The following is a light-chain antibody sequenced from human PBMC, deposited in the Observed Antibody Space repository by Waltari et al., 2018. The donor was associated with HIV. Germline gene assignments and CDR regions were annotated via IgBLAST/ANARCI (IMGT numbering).Light chain of an antibody. J-gene: IGKJ1*01. CDR2: GAS. CDR3: QQYGSSPPWT. Sequence: EIVLTQSPGTLSLSPGERATLSCRASQSVSSSYLAWFQQKPGQAPRLLIYGASSRATGITDRVSGSGSGTDFTLTISRLEPEDFAVYYCQQYGSSPPWTFGKGTKVEIK. V-gene: IGKV3-20*01. CDR1: QSVSSSY.